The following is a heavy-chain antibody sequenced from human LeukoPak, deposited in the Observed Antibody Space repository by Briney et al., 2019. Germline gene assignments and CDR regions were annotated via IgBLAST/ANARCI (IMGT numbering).Heavy chain of an antibody. V-gene: IGHV2-5*01. CDR2: IYWNDAK. CDR3: AHLFSYGDYGFDY. J-gene: IGHJ4*02. Sequence: SRPTLVKPTQTLTLTCTFSGVSLSTSGVGVCWIRQPPGMALEWLALIYWNDAKRYCPSLKSRLTITKATPKTQVILTMTDMDPVDRATYYCAHLFSYGDYGFDYWGQGTLVTVSS. D-gene: IGHD4-17*01. CDR1: GVSLSTSGVG.